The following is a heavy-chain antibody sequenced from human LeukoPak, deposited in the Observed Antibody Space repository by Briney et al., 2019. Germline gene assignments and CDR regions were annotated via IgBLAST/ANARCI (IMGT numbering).Heavy chain of an antibody. J-gene: IGHJ6*03. D-gene: IGHD3-10*01. CDR2: IYTSGST. Sequence: SETLSLTCTVSGGSISSGSYYWSWIRQPAGKGLEWIGRIYTSGSTNYNPSLKSRVTISVDTSKNQFSLKLSSVTAADTAVYYCARHRAITMVRGVVYYYYYMDVWGKGTTVTISS. V-gene: IGHV4-61*02. CDR1: GGSISSGSYY. CDR3: ARHRAITMVRGVVYYYYYMDV.